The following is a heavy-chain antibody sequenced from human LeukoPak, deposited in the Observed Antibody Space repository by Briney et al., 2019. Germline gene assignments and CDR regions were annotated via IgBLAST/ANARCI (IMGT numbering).Heavy chain of an antibody. CDR2: INNDGTGT. CDR3: ARGGAYHAFDI. J-gene: IGHJ3*02. CDR1: GFIFSSYW. D-gene: IGHD2-15*01. Sequence: GGSLRLSCAASGFIFSSYWMYWVRQAPGKGLVWVSRINNDGTGTTFADFVKGRFTISRDNAKNTLYLQMNSLRAEDTAVYYCARGGAYHAFDIWGQGTMVTVSS. V-gene: IGHV3-74*01.